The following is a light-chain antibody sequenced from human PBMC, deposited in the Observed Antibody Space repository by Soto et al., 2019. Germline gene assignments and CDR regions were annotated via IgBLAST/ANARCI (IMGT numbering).Light chain of an antibody. Sequence: AIQLTQSPSSLSASVGDRVTITCRASQDIRGALAWYQQKPGKPPKLLIFDVSSLQSGVPSRFSGSGSGTDFTLTINSLQAEDVAVYYCQQYYDTPPFTFGGGTKVEIK. V-gene: IGKV1D-13*01. CDR3: QQYYDTPPFT. J-gene: IGKJ4*01. CDR2: DVS. CDR1: QDIRGA.